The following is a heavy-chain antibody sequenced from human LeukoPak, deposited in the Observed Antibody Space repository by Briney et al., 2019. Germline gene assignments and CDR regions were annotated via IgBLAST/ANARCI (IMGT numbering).Heavy chain of an antibody. V-gene: IGHV4-38-2*02. CDR2: IYHSGST. CDR1: GYSISSGYY. CDR3: ATQNGLVVAANDAFDI. J-gene: IGHJ3*02. D-gene: IGHD2-15*01. Sequence: TSETLSLTCTVSGYSISSGYYWGWIRQPPGKGLEWIGSIYHSGSTYYNPSLKSRVTISVDTSKNQFSLKLSSVTAADTAVYYCATQNGLVVAANDAFDIWGQGTMVTVSS.